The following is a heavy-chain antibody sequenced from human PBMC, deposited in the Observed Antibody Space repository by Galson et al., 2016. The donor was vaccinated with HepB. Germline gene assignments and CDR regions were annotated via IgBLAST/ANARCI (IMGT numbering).Heavy chain of an antibody. CDR2: IYSGGST. CDR1: GFTVSSNY. V-gene: IGHV3-53*01. D-gene: IGHD6-13*01. Sequence: SLRLSCAASGFTVSSNYMSWVRQAPGKGLEWVSVIYSGGSTYYADSVKGRFTISRDNSKNTLYLQMNSLRAEDTAVYYCATPITGYSSSWYGPFDYWGQGTLVTVSS. J-gene: IGHJ4*02. CDR3: ATPITGYSSSWYGPFDY.